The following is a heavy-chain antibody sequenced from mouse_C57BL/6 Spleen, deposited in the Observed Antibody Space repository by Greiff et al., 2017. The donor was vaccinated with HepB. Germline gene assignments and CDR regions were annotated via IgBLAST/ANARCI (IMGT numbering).Heavy chain of an antibody. J-gene: IGHJ1*03. Sequence: DVKLQESGPELVKPGASVKISCKASGYSFTGYYMNWVKQSPEKSLEWIGEINPSTGGTTYNQKFKAKATLTVDKSSSTAYMQLKSLTSEDSAVYYCARGWLLRGGDFDVWGTGTTVTVSS. CDR1: GYSFTGYY. CDR2: INPSTGGT. V-gene: IGHV1-42*01. D-gene: IGHD2-3*01. CDR3: ARGWLLRGGDFDV.